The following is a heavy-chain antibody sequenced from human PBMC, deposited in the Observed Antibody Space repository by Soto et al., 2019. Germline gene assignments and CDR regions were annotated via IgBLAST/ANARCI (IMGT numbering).Heavy chain of an antibody. J-gene: IGHJ5*02. Sequence: EAHLVESGGDLVQPGGSLRLSCAASGFMFSDSWMNWVRQAPGKGLEWVANIQPDGSETAYVDSVKGRFTISRDNAKKFLYLQMNSLRVDDTAVYYCASGIDPWGQGTLVTVSS. CDR1: GFMFSDSW. V-gene: IGHV3-7*05. CDR2: IQPDGSET. CDR3: ASGIDP.